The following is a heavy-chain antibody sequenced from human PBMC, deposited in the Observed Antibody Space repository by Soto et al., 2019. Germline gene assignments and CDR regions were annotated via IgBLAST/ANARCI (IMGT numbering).Heavy chain of an antibody. CDR1: GFTFSSYS. CDR2: ISSSSSTI. J-gene: IGHJ4*02. CDR3: EGYCSGGSCNDLDY. V-gene: IGHV3-48*02. Sequence: EVQLVESGGGLVQPGGSLRLSCAASGFTFSSYSMNWVRQAPGKGLEWVSYISSSSSTIYYADSVKGRFTISRDNAKNSLYLQMNSLRDEDTAVYYCEGYCSGGSCNDLDYWGLGTLVTVSS. D-gene: IGHD2-15*01.